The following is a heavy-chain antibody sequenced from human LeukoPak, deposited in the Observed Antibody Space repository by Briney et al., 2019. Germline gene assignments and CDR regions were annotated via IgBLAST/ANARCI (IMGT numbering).Heavy chain of an antibody. CDR3: ATKYYGSGSYYSEGYFQH. CDR2: FNPNSGGT. CDR1: GYTFTGYY. Sequence: GASVKVSCKASGYTFTGYYLHWVRQAPGRGLEWMGWFNPNSGGTNYAQKFQGRVTMTRDTSISTAYMELSRLRSDDTAVYYCATKYYGSGSYYSEGYFQHWGQGTLVTVSS. V-gene: IGHV1-2*02. D-gene: IGHD3-10*01. J-gene: IGHJ1*01.